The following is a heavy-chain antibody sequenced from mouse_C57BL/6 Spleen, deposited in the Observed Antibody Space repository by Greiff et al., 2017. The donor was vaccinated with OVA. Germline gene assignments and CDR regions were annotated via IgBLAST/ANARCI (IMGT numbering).Heavy chain of an antibody. J-gene: IGHJ4*01. CDR2: INPGSGGT. CDR3: ARSGDSPYYYARDY. CDR1: GYAFTNYL. V-gene: IGHV1-54*01. Sequence: QVQLQQSGAELVRPGTSVKVSCKASGYAFTNYLIEWVKQRPGQGLEWIGVINPGSGGTNYNEKFKGKATLTADKSSSTAYMQLSSLTSEDSAVYFGARSGDSPYYYARDYWGQGTSVTVSS. D-gene: IGHD3-1*01.